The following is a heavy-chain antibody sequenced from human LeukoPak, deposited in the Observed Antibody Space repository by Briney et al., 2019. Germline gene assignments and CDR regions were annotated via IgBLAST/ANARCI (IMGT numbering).Heavy chain of an antibody. CDR3: ARDRSLGELSLSSYFDY. V-gene: IGHV1-69*06. CDR1: GGTFSSYA. Sequence: SVKASCKASGGTFSSYAISWVRQAPGQGLEWMGGIIPIFGTANYAQKFQGRVTITSDKSTSTAYMELSSLRAEDTAVYYCARDRSLGELSLSSYFDYWGQGTLVTVSS. J-gene: IGHJ4*02. D-gene: IGHD3-16*02. CDR2: IIPIFGTA.